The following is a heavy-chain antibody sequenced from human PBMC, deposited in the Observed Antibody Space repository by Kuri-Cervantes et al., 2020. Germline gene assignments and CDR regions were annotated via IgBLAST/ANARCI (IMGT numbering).Heavy chain of an antibody. CDR3: ASRIAVAGTAVEY. CDR2: ISSSSSYI. CDR1: GFTFSSYS. V-gene: IGHV3-21*01. J-gene: IGHJ4*02. Sequence: GESLKISCAASGFTFSSYSMNWVRQAPGKGLEWVSSISSSSSYIYYADSVKGRFTISRDNAKNSLYLQMNSLRAEDTAVYYCASRIAVAGTAVEYWGQGTLVTVSS. D-gene: IGHD6-19*01.